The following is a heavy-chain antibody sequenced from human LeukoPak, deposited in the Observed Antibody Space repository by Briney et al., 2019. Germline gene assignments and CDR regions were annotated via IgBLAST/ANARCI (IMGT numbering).Heavy chain of an antibody. D-gene: IGHD3-16*01. V-gene: IGHV3-21*01. Sequence: GGSLRLSCAASGFTFSSYNMNWVRQAPGKGLEWVSFISSSSSYIYYADSVKGRFTISRDNAKNSLYLQMNSLRAEDTAVYYCARDDPTGEFDYWGQGTLVTVSS. CDR2: ISSSSSYI. CDR3: ARDDPTGEFDY. J-gene: IGHJ4*02. CDR1: GFTFSSYN.